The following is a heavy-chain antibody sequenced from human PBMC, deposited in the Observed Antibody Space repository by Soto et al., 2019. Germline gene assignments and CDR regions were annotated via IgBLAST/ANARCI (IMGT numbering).Heavy chain of an antibody. D-gene: IGHD2-2*01. CDR1: GFTFSSYG. V-gene: IGHV3-33*01. CDR3: ATCTGGMDFY. CDR2: IWYDGSNK. Sequence: QVQLVESGGGVVQPGRSLRLSCAASGFTFSSYGMHWVRQAPGKGLEWVAVIWYDGSNKYYADSVKGRFTISRDNSKNTLYLQMNSLRAEDTAVYYCATCTGGMDFYWGQGTLVTVSS. J-gene: IGHJ4*02.